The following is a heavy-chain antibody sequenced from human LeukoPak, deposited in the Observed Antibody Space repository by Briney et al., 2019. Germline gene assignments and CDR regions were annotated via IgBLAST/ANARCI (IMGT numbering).Heavy chain of an antibody. J-gene: IGHJ4*02. D-gene: IGHD6-19*01. Sequence: GGSLRLSCAASGFTFSSYGMNWVRQAPGKGLEWVSSITGGGNYINYADSVKGRFNISRDNAKHSLYLQMNSLRAEDTAMYYCARERGILVAGTLFEYWGQGALVTVSS. CDR2: ITGGGNYI. CDR1: GFTFSSYG. CDR3: ARERGILVAGTLFEY. V-gene: IGHV3-21*01.